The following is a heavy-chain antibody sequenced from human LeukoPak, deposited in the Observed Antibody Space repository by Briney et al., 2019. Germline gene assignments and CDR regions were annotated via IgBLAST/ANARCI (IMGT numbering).Heavy chain of an antibody. CDR1: GGSISSGSYY. V-gene: IGHV4-61*02. Sequence: SETLSLTCTVSGGSISSGSYYRSWIRQPAGKGLEWIGRIYTSGSTNYNPSLKSRLTISVDTSKNQFSLNLSSVTAADTAVYYCARDSDRFDPWGQGTLVTVSS. CDR3: ARDSDRFDP. CDR2: IYTSGST. J-gene: IGHJ5*02.